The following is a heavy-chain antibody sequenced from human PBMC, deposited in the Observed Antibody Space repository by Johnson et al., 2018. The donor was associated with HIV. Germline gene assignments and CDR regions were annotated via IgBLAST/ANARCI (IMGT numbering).Heavy chain of an antibody. CDR3: ARTEITFGGVIDPHDAFDI. CDR2: ISYDGSNK. CDR1: GFTFSSYA. D-gene: IGHD3-16*02. J-gene: IGHJ3*02. V-gene: IGHV3-30*04. Sequence: QVQLVESGGGLVQPGRSLRLSCAASGFTFSSYAMSWVRQAPGKGLEWVAVISYDGSNKYYADSVKGRFTVSRDNSRNTVYLQMNSLRPEDTAVYYCARTEITFGGVIDPHDAFDIWGQGTMVTVSS.